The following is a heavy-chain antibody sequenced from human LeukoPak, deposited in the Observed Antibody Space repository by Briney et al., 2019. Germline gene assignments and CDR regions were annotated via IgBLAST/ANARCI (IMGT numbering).Heavy chain of an antibody. V-gene: IGHV3-48*03. D-gene: IGHD1-26*01. CDR1: GFTFSSYE. CDR2: ISSSGSTI. J-gene: IGHJ4*02. Sequence: GGSLRLSCAASGFTFSSYEMNWVRQAPGKGLEWVSYISSSGSTIYYADSVKGRFTISRDNAKNSLYLQMNSLRAEGTAVYYCARVWYSGSYPVDYWGQGTLVTVSS. CDR3: ARVWYSGSYPVDY.